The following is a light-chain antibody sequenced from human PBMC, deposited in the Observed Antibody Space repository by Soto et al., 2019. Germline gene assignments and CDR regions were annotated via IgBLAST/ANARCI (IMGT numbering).Light chain of an antibody. CDR3: LLYNGYPLT. J-gene: IGKJ4*01. Sequence: DIQMTQSPSAMSASVGDRVTITCRASQGISNYLAWFQQKPGKVPKRLIYGASSLQSGVPSRFSGSESRTEFPLTISSLQPEDFATYYCLLYNGYPLTVGGGTKVEIK. CDR2: GAS. V-gene: IGKV1-17*03. CDR1: QGISNY.